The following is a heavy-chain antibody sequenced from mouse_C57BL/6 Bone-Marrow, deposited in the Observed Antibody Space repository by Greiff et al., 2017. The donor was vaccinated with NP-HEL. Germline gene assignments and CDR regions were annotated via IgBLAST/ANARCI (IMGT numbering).Heavy chain of an antibody. J-gene: IGHJ1*03. Sequence: EVKLVESGGGLVQSGRSLRLSCATSGFTFSDFYMEWVRQAPGKGLEWIAASRNKANDYTTEYSASVKGRFIVSRDTSQSILYLQMNALRAEDTAIYYCARGMPKTEYFDVWGTGTTVTVSS. CDR1: GFTFSDFY. CDR3: ARGMPKTEYFDV. D-gene: IGHD1-3*01. V-gene: IGHV7-1*01. CDR2: SRNKANDYTT.